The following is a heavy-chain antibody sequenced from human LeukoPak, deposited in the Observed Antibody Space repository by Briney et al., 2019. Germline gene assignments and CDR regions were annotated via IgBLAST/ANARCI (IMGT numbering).Heavy chain of an antibody. CDR1: GFTFSSHG. V-gene: IGHV3-30*02. J-gene: IGHJ4*02. CDR2: IRNDATTK. CDR3: AKVVSVFAY. Sequence: GGSLRLSCAASGFTFSSHGMHWVRQAPGKGLEWVALIRNDATTKHYADSVKGRFTIPRDNSKNTLYLQMNSLRAGATPLYSWAKVVSVFAYGGQGTLVIVSP.